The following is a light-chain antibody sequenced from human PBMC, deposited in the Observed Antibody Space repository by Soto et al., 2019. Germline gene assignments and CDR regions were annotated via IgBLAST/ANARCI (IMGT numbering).Light chain of an antibody. V-gene: IGKV1-27*01. J-gene: IGKJ1*01. Sequence: DIQMTQSPSSLSASVGDRVTITCRASQGISSYLAWYQQRPGKVPKVLIYAASTLHSGVPSRFSDSGSGTDFTLTISNVQPEDVATYYCQNYYNAPETFGQGTKVEIK. CDR3: QNYYNAPET. CDR1: QGISSY. CDR2: AAS.